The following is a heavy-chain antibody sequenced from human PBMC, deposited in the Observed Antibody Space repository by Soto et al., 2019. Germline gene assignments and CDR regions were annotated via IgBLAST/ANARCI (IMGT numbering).Heavy chain of an antibody. CDR1: GVSIISGSYY. CDR3: ARDRGPIGTGTDRHWYNWFDP. Sequence: SETLSLTCTVSGVSIISGSYYWSLIRQHPGKGLEWIGYIYYSGSTYYNPSLKSRVTISVDPSKNQFSLKLSSVTAADTAVYYCARDRGPIGTGTDRHWYNWFDPCGQGTLLTVPS. D-gene: IGHD2-8*02. J-gene: IGHJ5*02. V-gene: IGHV4-31*03. CDR2: IYYSGST.